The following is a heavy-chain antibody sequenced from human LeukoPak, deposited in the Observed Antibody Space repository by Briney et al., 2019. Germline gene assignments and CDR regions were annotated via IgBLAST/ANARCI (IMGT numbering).Heavy chain of an antibody. Sequence: GASVKVSCKASGYTFTGYYTHWVRQAPGQGLEWMGWINPNSGGTNYAQKFQGRVTMTRDTSISTAYMELSRLRSDDTAVYYCARSCSSTSCYYYYYYYMDVWGKGTTVTVSS. V-gene: IGHV1-2*02. CDR2: INPNSGGT. D-gene: IGHD2-2*01. CDR1: GYTFTGYY. J-gene: IGHJ6*03. CDR3: ARSCSSTSCYYYYYYYMDV.